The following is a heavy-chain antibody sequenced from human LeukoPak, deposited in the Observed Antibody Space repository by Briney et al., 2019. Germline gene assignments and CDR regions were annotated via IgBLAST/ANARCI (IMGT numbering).Heavy chain of an antibody. Sequence: SETLSLTCTVSGGSISSYYWSWIRQPPGKGLEWIGYIYYSGSTNYNPSLKSRVTISVDTSKNQFSLKLSSVTAADTAVYYCARVGSRWFGPWGQGTLVTVSS. D-gene: IGHD2-2*01. CDR2: IYYSGST. V-gene: IGHV4-59*01. CDR1: GGSISSYY. CDR3: ARVGSRWFGP. J-gene: IGHJ5*02.